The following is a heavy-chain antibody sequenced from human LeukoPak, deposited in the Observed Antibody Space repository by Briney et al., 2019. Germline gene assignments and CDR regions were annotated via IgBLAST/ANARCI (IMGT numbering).Heavy chain of an antibody. CDR2: ISSSGSNM. Sequence: GGSLRLSCAASGFTLSSYEMNWVRQAPGKGLEWISCISSSGSNMYYADSVKGRFTISRDNAKNSLYLQMNSLRAEDTAIYYCASSSWYALDYWGQGTLVTVSS. CDR1: GFTLSSYE. V-gene: IGHV3-48*03. J-gene: IGHJ4*02. CDR3: ASSSWYALDY. D-gene: IGHD6-13*01.